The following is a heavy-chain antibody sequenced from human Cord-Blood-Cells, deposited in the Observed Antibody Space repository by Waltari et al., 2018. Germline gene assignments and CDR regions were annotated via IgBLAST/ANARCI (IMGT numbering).Heavy chain of an antibody. J-gene: IGHJ3*02. V-gene: IGHV3-23*01. CDR1: GFTFSSYA. Sequence: EVQLLASGGGLVQPGGSLRLSCAASGFTFSSYAMSWVRQAPGKGLEWVSAISGSGGSTYYADSVKGRFTISRDNSKNTLYLQMNSLRAEDTAVYYCAKMGDYDFWSGYYAFDIWGQGTMVTVSS. D-gene: IGHD3-3*01. CDR3: AKMGDYDFWSGYYAFDI. CDR2: ISGSGGST.